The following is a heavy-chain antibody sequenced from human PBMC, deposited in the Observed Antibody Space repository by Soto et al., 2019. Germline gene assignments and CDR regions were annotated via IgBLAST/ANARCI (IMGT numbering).Heavy chain of an antibody. V-gene: IGHV1-8*01. Sequence: ASVKVSCKASGYTFTSYDINWVRQATGQGLEWMGWMNPNSGNTGYAQKFQGRVTMTRNTSISTAYTELSSLRSEDTAVYYCARDLRFSSYYYYMDFWGKGTTVTVSS. CDR3: ARDLRFSSYYYYMDF. CDR2: MNPNSGNT. J-gene: IGHJ6*03. CDR1: GYTFTSYD.